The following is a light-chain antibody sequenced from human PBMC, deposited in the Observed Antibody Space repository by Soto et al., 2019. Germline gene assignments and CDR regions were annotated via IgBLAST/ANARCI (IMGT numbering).Light chain of an antibody. Sequence: SVLTHPAPLSGSPGQGNTISRTRPLSDVGGYNYVSWYQQHPGTAPKLMIYDVSNRPSGVSNRFSGSKSGNTASLTISGLQAEDEADYYCSSYTSSSTYVFGTGTKVTVL. CDR3: SSYTSSSTYV. V-gene: IGLV2-14*03. CDR2: DVS. J-gene: IGLJ1*01. CDR1: LSDVGGYNY.